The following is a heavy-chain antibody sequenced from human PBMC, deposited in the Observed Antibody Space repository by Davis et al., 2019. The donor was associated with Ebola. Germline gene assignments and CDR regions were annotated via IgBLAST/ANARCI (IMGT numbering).Heavy chain of an antibody. CDR1: GFSLSNARMG. D-gene: IGHD4-17*01. Sequence: SGPTLVKPTETLTLTCTVSGFSLSNARMGVSWIRQPPGKALEWLARIDWDDDKYYSTSLKTRLTISKDTSKNQVVLTMTNMDPVDTATYYCARGPTVTTDAFDIWGQGTMVTVSS. CDR2: IDWDDDK. CDR3: ARGPTVTTDAFDI. V-gene: IGHV2-70*11. J-gene: IGHJ3*02.